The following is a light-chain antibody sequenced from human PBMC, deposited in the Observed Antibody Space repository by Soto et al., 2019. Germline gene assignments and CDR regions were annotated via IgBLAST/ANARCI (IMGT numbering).Light chain of an antibody. Sequence: DIVMTQSPDSLAVSLGERATINCKSSQSVLYSSNNKNYLAWYQQKPGQPPKLLIYWASTRESGVPDRFSGSGSGTDFTLTIRSLQAEDVAVYYCQQYYSTPRHTFGQGTKLEIK. V-gene: IGKV4-1*01. J-gene: IGKJ2*01. CDR2: WAS. CDR3: QQYYSTPRHT. CDR1: QSVLYSSNNKNY.